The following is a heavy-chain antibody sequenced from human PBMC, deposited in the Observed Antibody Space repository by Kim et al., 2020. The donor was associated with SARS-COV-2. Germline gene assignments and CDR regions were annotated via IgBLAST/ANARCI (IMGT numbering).Heavy chain of an antibody. V-gene: IGHV4-59*08. CDR1: GGSISSYY. J-gene: IGHJ1*01. Sequence: SETLSLTCTVSGGSISSYYWSWIRQPPGKGLEWIGYIYYSGSTNYNPSLKSRVTISVDTSKNQFSLKLSSVTAADTAVYYCASPGEMPTSYFQHWGQGTLVTVSS. D-gene: IGHD1-1*01. CDR3: ASPGEMPTSYFQH. CDR2: IYYSGST.